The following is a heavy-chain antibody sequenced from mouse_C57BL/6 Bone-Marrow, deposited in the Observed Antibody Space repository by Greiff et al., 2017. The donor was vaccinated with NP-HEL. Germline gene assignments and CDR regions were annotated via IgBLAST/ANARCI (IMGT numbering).Heavy chain of an antibody. Sequence: EVKLEESGGGLVKPGGSLKLSCAASGFTFSSYAMSWVRQTPEKRLEWVATISDGGSYTYYPDNVKGRFTISRDNAKNNLYLQMSQLKSEDTAMYYCAREGFITTPLRYFDVWGTGTTVTVSS. CDR1: GFTFSSYA. D-gene: IGHD1-1*01. V-gene: IGHV5-4*01. CDR3: AREGFITTPLRYFDV. CDR2: ISDGGSYT. J-gene: IGHJ1*03.